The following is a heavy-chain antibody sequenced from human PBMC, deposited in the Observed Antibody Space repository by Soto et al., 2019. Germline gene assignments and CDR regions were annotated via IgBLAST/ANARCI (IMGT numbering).Heavy chain of an antibody. CDR3: PRLPDYGDYVTYDY. CDR1: GYSLTGYY. CDR2: INPNSGGT. V-gene: IGHV1-2*02. Sequence: ASVKVSSKASGYSLTGYYLHSLRQAPGQGLEWMGWINPNSGGTNYAQKFQGRVTMTRDTSISTAYMELSRLRSDYTAVYSSPRLPDYGDYVTYDYWGQAALVTVS. J-gene: IGHJ4*02. D-gene: IGHD4-17*01.